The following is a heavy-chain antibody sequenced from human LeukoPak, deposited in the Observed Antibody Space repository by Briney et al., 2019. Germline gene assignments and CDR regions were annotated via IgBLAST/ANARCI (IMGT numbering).Heavy chain of an antibody. V-gene: IGHV3-48*04. J-gene: IGHJ4*02. Sequence: PGGSLRLSCAASGFTVSSNYMSWVRQAPGKGLEWVSYISSGSTRSIYYADSVKGRFTISRDNAKNSLYLQMNSLRAEDTAVYYCARGDDYYDSSGFGYWGQGTLVTVSS. CDR3: ARGDDYYDSSGFGY. CDR2: ISSGSTRSI. D-gene: IGHD3-22*01. CDR1: GFTVSSNY.